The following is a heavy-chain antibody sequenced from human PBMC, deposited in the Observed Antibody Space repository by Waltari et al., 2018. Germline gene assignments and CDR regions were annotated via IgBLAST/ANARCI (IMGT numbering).Heavy chain of an antibody. CDR3: ARAKYYYDSSGYYFDAFDI. J-gene: IGHJ3*02. CDR2: IIPILGTA. V-gene: IGHV1-69*01. CDR1: GGTFSSYA. Sequence: QVQLVQSGAEVKKPGSSVKVSCKASGGTFSSYAISWVRQAPGQGLEWMGGIIPILGTANYAQKFQGRVTITADESTSTAYMELSSLRSEDTAVYYCARAKYYYDSSGYYFDAFDIWGQGTMVTVSS. D-gene: IGHD3-22*01.